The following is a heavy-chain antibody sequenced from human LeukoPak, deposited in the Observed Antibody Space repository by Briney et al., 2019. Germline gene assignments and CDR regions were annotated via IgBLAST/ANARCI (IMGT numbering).Heavy chain of an antibody. D-gene: IGHD4-23*01. CDR3: ARLATVADWYFDL. CDR2: IYYSGST. Sequence: PSETLSLTCTVSGGSISSSNFYWGWIRQPPGKGLEWIGSIYYSGSTYYNPSLKSRVTISEDTSKNQFSLKLSSVTAADTAVYYCARLATVADWYFDLWGRGTLVTVSS. J-gene: IGHJ2*01. V-gene: IGHV4-39*01. CDR1: GGSISSSNFY.